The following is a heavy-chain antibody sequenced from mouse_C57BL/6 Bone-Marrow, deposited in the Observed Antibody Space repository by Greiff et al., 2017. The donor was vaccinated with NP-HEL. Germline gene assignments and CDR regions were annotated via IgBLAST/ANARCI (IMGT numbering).Heavy chain of an antibody. J-gene: IGHJ2*01. D-gene: IGHD2-10*02. CDR2: ISSGGDYI. CDR1: GFTFSSYA. Sequence: EVQVVESGEGLVKPGGSLKLSCAASGFTFSSYAMSWVRQTPEKRLEWVAYISSGGDYIYYADNVKGRVTISRDNARNTLYLQMSSLNTEDTAMYYCTRVCVYFDYWGQGTTLTVSS. CDR3: TRVCVYFDY. V-gene: IGHV5-9-1*02.